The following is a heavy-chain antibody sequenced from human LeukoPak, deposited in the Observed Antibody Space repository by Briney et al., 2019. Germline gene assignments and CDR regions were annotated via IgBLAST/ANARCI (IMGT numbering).Heavy chain of an antibody. CDR1: GGSISSGSYY. V-gene: IGHV4-61*02. J-gene: IGHJ4*02. D-gene: IGHD3-22*01. CDR3: ARGTYYYDRFDY. CDR2: IYTSGST. Sequence: SETLSLTCTVSGGSISSGSYYWSWIRQPAGKELEWIGRIYTSGSTNYNPSLKSRVTISVDTSKNQFSLKLSSVTAADTAVYYCARGTYYYDRFDYWGQGTLVTVSS.